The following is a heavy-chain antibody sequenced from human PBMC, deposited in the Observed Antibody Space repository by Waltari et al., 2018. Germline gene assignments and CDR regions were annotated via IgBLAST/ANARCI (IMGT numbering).Heavy chain of an antibody. CDR2: ISGDDSNP. CDR1: VFTLTRYW. D-gene: IGHD2-2*01. CDR3: ALRYCTTTSCYGGGFDP. Sequence: EVQLVESGGGLVQLGGSLRLSCAASVFTLTRYWLHWFRHAPGKGLVWVSGISGDDSNPTYADCWKGGFTGSSANDRNAMYMEMNSLKGEDTAVYYCALRYCTTTSCYGGGFDPWGQGTLVTVSS. J-gene: IGHJ5*02. V-gene: IGHV3-74*01.